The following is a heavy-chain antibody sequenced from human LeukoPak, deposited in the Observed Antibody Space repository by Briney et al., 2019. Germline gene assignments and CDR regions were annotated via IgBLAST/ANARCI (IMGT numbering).Heavy chain of an antibody. D-gene: IGHD6-19*01. CDR2: ISRNSGSI. CDR3: AKDIGDIGGWYYFDY. Sequence: GGSLRLSCAASGFTFDDYAMHWVRQAPGKGLEWVSGISRNSGSIGYADSVKGRFTISRDNAKNSLYLQMNSLRAEDTALYYCAKDIGDIGGWYYFDYWGQGTLVTVSS. CDR1: GFTFDDYA. J-gene: IGHJ4*02. V-gene: IGHV3-9*01.